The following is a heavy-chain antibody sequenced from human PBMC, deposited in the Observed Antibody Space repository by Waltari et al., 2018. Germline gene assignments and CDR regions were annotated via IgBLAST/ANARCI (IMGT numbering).Heavy chain of an antibody. D-gene: IGHD3-10*01. CDR3: AREPEVLWFRDHRYFDY. J-gene: IGHJ4*02. CDR1: GYTFTSYG. CDR2: ISAYNCNT. V-gene: IGHV1-18*01. Sequence: QVQLVQSGAEVKKPGASVMVSCKASGYTFTSYGISWVRQAHGHGLEWMGWISAYNCNTNSAQKLQGRVTMTTDTSTSTAYMELRRLRSDDTAVYYCAREPEVLWFRDHRYFDYWGQGTLVTVSS.